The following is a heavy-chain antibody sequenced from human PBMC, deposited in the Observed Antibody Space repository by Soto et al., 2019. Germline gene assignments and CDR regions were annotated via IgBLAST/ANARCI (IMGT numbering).Heavy chain of an antibody. CDR3: AKDYYGSGSYLRYFDY. V-gene: IGHV3-23*01. CDR2: ISGSGGST. Sequence: EVQLLESGGGLVQPGGSLRLSCAASGFTFSSYAMSWVRQAPGKGLEWVSAISGSGGSTYYADSVKGRFTISRDNSKNTLYLQMNSLRAEDTAVYYCAKDYYGSGSYLRYFDYWGQGTLVTFSS. CDR1: GFTFSSYA. J-gene: IGHJ4*02. D-gene: IGHD3-10*01.